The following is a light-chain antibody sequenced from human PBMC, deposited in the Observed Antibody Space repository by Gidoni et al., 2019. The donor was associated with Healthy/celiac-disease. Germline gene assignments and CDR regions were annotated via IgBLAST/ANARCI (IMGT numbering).Light chain of an antibody. CDR3: QQYDNLPIT. V-gene: IGKV1-33*01. CDR1: QAISNY. J-gene: IGKJ5*01. Sequence: DIPMTQSPSSLSASVGDRVTTTCQASQAISNYLNWYQQKPGKAPKLLIYDASNLETGVPSRFSGSGSGTDFTFTISSLQPEDIATYYCQQYDNLPITFGQGTRLEIK. CDR2: DAS.